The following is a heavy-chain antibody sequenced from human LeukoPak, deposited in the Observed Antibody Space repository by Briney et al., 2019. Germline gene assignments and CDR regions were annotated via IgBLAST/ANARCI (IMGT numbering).Heavy chain of an antibody. Sequence: SETLSLTCTVSGGSISSGGYYWSWIRQHPGKCLEWIWYIYYSGSTYYNPSLKSRVTISVDTSKNQFSLKLSSVTAADTAVYYCAIDSSGYYLWGQGTLVTVSS. V-gene: IGHV4-31*03. CDR1: GGSISSGGYY. CDR3: AIDSSGYYL. J-gene: IGHJ4*02. D-gene: IGHD3-22*01. CDR2: IYYSGST.